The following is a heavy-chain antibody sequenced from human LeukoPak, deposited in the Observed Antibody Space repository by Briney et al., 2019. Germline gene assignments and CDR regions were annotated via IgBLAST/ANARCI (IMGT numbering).Heavy chain of an antibody. D-gene: IGHD3-10*02. CDR1: GFTFSSYE. V-gene: IGHV3-48*03. CDR3: AELGITMIGDV. CDR2: ISSSGSTI. Sequence: GGSPRLSCAASGFTFSSYEMNWVRQAPGKGLEWVSYISSSGSTIYYADSVKGRFTISRDNAKNSLYLQMNSLRAEDTAVYYCAELGITMIGDVWGKGTTVTISS. J-gene: IGHJ6*04.